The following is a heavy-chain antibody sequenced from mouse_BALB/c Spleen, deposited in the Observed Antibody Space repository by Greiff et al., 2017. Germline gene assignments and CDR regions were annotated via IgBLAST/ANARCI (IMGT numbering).Heavy chain of an antibody. D-gene: IGHD2-1*01. J-gene: IGHJ3*01. Sequence: EVKLMESGPELVKPGASVKMSCKASGYTFTSYVMHWVKQKPGQGLEWIGYINPYNDGTKYNEKFKGKATLTSDKSSSTAYMELSSLTSEDSAVYYGARGEGNYGVGWFAYWGQGTLVTVSA. V-gene: IGHV1-14*01. CDR2: INPYNDGT. CDR1: GYTFTSYV. CDR3: ARGEGNYGVGWFAY.